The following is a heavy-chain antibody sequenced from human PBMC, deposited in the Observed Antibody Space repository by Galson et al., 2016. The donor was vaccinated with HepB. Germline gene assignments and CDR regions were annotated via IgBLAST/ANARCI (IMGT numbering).Heavy chain of an antibody. V-gene: IGHV3-33*05. CDR1: GFTFSTYA. CDR3: ASDSGDPGPFDY. Sequence: SLRLSCAASGFTFSTYAMHWVRQAPGKGLEWVADILDNGNNKYYADSVKGRFSISRDNSKSTVYLQLNSLRAEDTAVYYCASDSGDPGPFDYWGRGTLVTVSS. D-gene: IGHD4-17*01. J-gene: IGHJ4*02. CDR2: ILDNGNNK.